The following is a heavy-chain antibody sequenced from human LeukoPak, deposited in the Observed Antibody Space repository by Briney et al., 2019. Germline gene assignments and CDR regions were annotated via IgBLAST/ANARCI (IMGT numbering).Heavy chain of an antibody. CDR3: ARLITGTTTAFDI. Sequence: SETLSLTCSVSGGSISGYYWTWIRQPAGKGLEWIGRVYTSGSTHYNPSLKTRLTMSVDTSKNQFSLKLSSVTAADTAVYYCARLITGTTTAFDIWGQGIMVTVSS. D-gene: IGHD1-7*01. CDR1: GGSISGYY. J-gene: IGHJ3*02. CDR2: VYTSGST. V-gene: IGHV4-4*07.